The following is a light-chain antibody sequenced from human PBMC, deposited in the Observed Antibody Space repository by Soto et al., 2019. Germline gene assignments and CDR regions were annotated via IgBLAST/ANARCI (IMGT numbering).Light chain of an antibody. J-gene: IGKJ4*01. V-gene: IGKV3-15*01. CDR2: GAS. CDR3: QQYDDWPLT. Sequence: EIVMTQSPAILSVSPGERATLSCRASQSISNNLAWYQHKPGQSPRLLIYGASTRATGIPARFSGSGSGTEFILTISSLQSDDFVVYYCQQYDDWPLTFGGGTKVEIK. CDR1: QSISNN.